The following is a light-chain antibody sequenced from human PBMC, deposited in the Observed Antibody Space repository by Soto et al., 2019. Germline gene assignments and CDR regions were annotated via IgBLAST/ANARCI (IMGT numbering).Light chain of an antibody. CDR3: SSYTSNSTLV. CDR2: EVS. J-gene: IGLJ2*01. Sequence: QSALTQPPSVSGSPGQSVTISCTGTSSDVGSYNRVSWYQQPPGTAPKLMIHEVSNRPSGVPDRFSGSKSGNTASLTISGLQAEDEADYYCSSYTSNSTLVFGGGTKLTVL. V-gene: IGLV2-18*02. CDR1: SSDVGSYNR.